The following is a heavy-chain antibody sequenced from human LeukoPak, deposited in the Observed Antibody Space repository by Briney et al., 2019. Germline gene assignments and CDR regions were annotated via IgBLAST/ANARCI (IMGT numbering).Heavy chain of an antibody. CDR3: ARGKWEPLDY. V-gene: IGHV3-48*01. CDR2: ISSSSSTT. Sequence: QTGGSLRLSCAASGFTFSYYSMNWVRQAPGKGLEWVSYISSSSSTTYYADSVKGRFTISRDNAKNSLYLQMNSLRAEDTAVYYCARGKWEPLDYWGQGTLVTVSS. J-gene: IGHJ4*02. D-gene: IGHD1-26*01. CDR1: GFTFSYYS.